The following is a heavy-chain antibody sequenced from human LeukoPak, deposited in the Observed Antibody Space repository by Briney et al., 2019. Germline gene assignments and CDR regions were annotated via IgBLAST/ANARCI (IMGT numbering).Heavy chain of an antibody. CDR3: ARGAARFDP. D-gene: IGHD6-13*01. CDR1: GGSISSYY. V-gene: IGHV4-59*01. J-gene: IGHJ5*02. CDR2: IYYSGST. Sequence: SETLSLTRTVSGGSISSYYWSWIRQPPGKGLEWIGYIYYSGSTNYNPSLKSRVTISVDTSKNQFSLKLSSVTAADTAVYYCARGAARFDPWGQGTLVTVSS.